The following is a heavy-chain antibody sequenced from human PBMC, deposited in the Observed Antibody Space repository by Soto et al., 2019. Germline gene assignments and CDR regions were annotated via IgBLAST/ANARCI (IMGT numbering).Heavy chain of an antibody. D-gene: IGHD2-15*01. CDR3: ARGRYCSGGSCYYYYGMDV. Sequence: SSETLSLTCTVSGGSISSGGYYWSWIRQHPGKGLEWIGHIYYSGSTYYNPSLKSRVTISVDTSKNQFSLKLSSVTAADTAVYYCARGRYCSGGSCYYYYGMDVWGRGTTVTVSS. CDR1: GGSISSGGYY. J-gene: IGHJ6*02. V-gene: IGHV4-31*03. CDR2: IYYSGST.